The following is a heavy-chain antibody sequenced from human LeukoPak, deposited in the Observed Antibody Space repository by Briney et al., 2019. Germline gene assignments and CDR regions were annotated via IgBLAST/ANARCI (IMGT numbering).Heavy chain of an antibody. CDR3: TRVGYIDEGIDY. CDR1: GFTFSSYS. Sequence: GGSLRLSCAASGFTFSSYSMNWVRQAPGKGLEWVSSIRSSSSYKYYADSVKGRFTISRDNAKNSLYLQMNSLRAEDTAIYYCTRVGYIDEGIDYWGQGTLVTVSS. CDR2: IRSSSSYK. V-gene: IGHV3-21*06. D-gene: IGHD5-24*01. J-gene: IGHJ4*02.